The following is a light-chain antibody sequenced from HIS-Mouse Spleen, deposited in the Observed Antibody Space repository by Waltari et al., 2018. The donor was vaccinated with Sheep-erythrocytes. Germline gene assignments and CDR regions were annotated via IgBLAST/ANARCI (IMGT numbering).Light chain of an antibody. J-gene: IGLJ2*01. CDR3: QAWDSSTVV. Sequence: SYELTLPPSVSVSPGQTASITCSGEKLGDKYACWYQQKPGQSPVLVIYQDSKRPSGIPERFSGSNSGNTATLTISGTQAMDEADYYCQAWDSSTVVFGGGTKLTVL. CDR2: QDS. V-gene: IGLV3-1*01. CDR1: KLGDKY.